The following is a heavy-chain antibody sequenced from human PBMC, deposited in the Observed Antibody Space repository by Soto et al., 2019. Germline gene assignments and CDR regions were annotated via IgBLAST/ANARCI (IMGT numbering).Heavy chain of an antibody. CDR3: AAMSREYYYYGMDV. CDR1: GFTCSSYA. V-gene: IGHV3-23*01. CDR2: ISGSGGST. D-gene: IGHD1-26*01. J-gene: IGHJ6*02. Sequence: EVQLLESGGGLVQPGGSLRLSCAASGFTCSSYAMSWVRQAPGKGLEWVSAISGSGGSTYYADSVKGRFTISRDNSKNTLYLQMNSLRAEDTAVYYCAAMSREYYYYGMDVWGQGTTVTVSS.